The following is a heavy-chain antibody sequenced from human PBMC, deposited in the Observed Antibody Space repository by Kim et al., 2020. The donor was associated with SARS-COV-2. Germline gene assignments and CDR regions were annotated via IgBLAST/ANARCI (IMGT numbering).Heavy chain of an antibody. D-gene: IGHD5-18*01. J-gene: IGHJ3*02. Sequence: GGSLRLSCAASGFTFSTYAMNWVRQAPGKGLEWVAVMSHDGSPTYYADSVKGRFTISRDNSKNTLYLQMNSLRPEDTAVYYCAREEYSYSLGAFDIWGQGTMVTVSS. V-gene: IGHV3-30*04. CDR2: MSHDGSPT. CDR1: GFTFSTYA. CDR3: AREEYSYSLGAFDI.